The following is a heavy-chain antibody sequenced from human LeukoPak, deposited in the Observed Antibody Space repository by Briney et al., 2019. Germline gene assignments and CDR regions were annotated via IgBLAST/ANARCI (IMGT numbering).Heavy chain of an antibody. Sequence: PGGSLRLSCAASGFTFSNSWMQWVRQVPGKGLVWVSRINTDGTSTSYADSVRGRFIISRDSAKNTLYLQMNSLRAEDTAVYYCARPQQGGTTRSHGLDVWGQGTTVTVSS. J-gene: IGHJ6*02. D-gene: IGHD2-2*01. CDR3: ARPQQGGTTRSHGLDV. CDR1: GFTFSNSW. V-gene: IGHV3-74*01. CDR2: INTDGTST.